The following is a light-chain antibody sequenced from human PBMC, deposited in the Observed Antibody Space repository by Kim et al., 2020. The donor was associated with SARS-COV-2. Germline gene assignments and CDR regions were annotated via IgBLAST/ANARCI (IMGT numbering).Light chain of an antibody. CDR1: QSISSD. CDR3: QQSYSPPIT. V-gene: IGKV1-39*01. CDR2: AAS. J-gene: IGKJ5*01. Sequence: ASVGDGVTITCRARQSISSDVNWYQEKPGKAPNLLIYAASSLQSGVPSRFSGSGAGTDFTLTISSLQPEDFATYYCQQSYSPPITFGQGTRLEIK.